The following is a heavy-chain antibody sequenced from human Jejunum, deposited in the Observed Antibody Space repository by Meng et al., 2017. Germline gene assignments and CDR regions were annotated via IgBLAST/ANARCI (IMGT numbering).Heavy chain of an antibody. CDR3: ARDGWDLLGYFQH. CDR1: GFTFNNYG. J-gene: IGHJ1*01. CDR2: IWHDGSNR. V-gene: IGHV3-33*01. Sequence: GGSLRLSCAASGFTFNNYGMHWVRQAPDKGLEWVAVIWHDGSNRDYADSVKGRFTISRDNSKNTLYLQMNTLRAEDTAVYYCARDGWDLLGYFQHWGQGTLVTVSS. D-gene: IGHD1-26*01.